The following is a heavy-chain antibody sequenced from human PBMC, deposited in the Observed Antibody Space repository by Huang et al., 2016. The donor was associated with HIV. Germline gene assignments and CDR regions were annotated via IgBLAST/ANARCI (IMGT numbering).Heavy chain of an antibody. CDR3: VKGDIVGTANFFDY. CDR2: ISWNSANI. D-gene: IGHD1-26*01. CDR1: GFRFDDSA. V-gene: IGHV3-9*01. Sequence: EVQLVESGGNLIQTGGSLGLACAASGFRFDDSAMYWVRQGPGKGLEWVSSISWNSANIAYGDSVKGRFTISRDNARNSLYLQMNSLRPDDTALYYCVKGDIVGTANFFDYWGQGTQVSVSS. J-gene: IGHJ4*02.